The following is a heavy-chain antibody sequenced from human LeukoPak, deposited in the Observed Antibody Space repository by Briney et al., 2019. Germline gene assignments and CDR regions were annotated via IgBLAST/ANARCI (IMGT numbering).Heavy chain of an antibody. CDR3: ARDGAATGIY. Sequence: EASVKVSCKASGGTFSSYAISWVRQAPGQGLEWMGGIIPVFGTANYAQKLQGRVTMTTDTSTSTAYMELRSLRSDDTAVYYCARDGAATGIYWGQGTLVTVSS. V-gene: IGHV1-69*05. CDR2: IIPVFGTA. D-gene: IGHD6-13*01. J-gene: IGHJ4*02. CDR1: GGTFSSYA.